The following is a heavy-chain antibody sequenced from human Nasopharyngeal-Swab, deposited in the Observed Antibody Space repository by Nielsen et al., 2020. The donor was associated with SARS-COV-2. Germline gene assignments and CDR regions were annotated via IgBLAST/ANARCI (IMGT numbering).Heavy chain of an antibody. J-gene: IGHJ5*02. D-gene: IGHD1-7*01. Sequence: SDTLSLTCTVSGGSISSYYWSWIRQPAGKGLEWIGRIYTSGSTNYNPSLKSRVTMSVDTSKNQFSLKLSSVTAADTAVYYCARGSITGTTGAWFDPWGQGTLVTVSS. CDR3: ARGSITGTTGAWFDP. V-gene: IGHV4-4*07. CDR2: IYTSGST. CDR1: GGSISSYY.